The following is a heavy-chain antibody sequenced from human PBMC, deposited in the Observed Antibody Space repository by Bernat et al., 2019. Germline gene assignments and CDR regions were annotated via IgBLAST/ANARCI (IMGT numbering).Heavy chain of an antibody. CDR1: GGSISSSSYY. CDR2: SYYSGST. V-gene: IGHV4-39*01. D-gene: IGHD2-15*01. CDR3: ARSPVVVAATGWFDP. Sequence: QLQLQESGPGLVKPSETLSLTCTVSGGSISSSSYYWGWIRQPPGKGLEWIGSSYYSGSTYYHPSLKSRVTISVDTSKNQFSLKLSSVTAADTAVYYCARSPVVVAATGWFDPWGQGTLVTVSS. J-gene: IGHJ5*02.